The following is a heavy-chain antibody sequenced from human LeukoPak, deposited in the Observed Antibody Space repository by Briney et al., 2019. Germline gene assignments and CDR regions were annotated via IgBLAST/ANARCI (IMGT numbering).Heavy chain of an antibody. V-gene: IGHV1-18*01. CDR2: ISAYNGNT. Sequence: ASVKVSCKASGGTFSSYAISWVRQAPGQGLEWMGWISAYNGNTNYAQKLQGRVTMTTDTSTSTAYMELRSLRSDDTAVYYCARAELPRYYDFWSGYPPRVDYWGQGTLVTVSS. J-gene: IGHJ4*02. CDR1: GGTFSSYA. D-gene: IGHD3-3*01. CDR3: ARAELPRYYDFWSGYPPRVDY.